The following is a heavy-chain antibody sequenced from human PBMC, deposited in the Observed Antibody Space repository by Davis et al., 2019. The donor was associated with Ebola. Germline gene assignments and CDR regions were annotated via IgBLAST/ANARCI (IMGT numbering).Heavy chain of an antibody. J-gene: IGHJ4*02. CDR3: ARGRDYIWGSYRYGY. Sequence: MPSETLSLTCAVSGDSISSSNWWSWVRQPPGKGLEWIGEISQSGSTNYNPSLKSRVTISVDTSKNQFSLKLSSVTAADTAVYYCARGRDYIWGSYRYGYWGQGTLVTVSS. CDR2: ISQSGST. D-gene: IGHD3-16*02. CDR1: GDSISSSNW. V-gene: IGHV4-4*02.